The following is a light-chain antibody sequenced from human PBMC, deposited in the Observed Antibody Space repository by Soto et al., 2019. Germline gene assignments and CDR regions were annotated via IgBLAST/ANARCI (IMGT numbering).Light chain of an antibody. CDR1: SSNIGSNY. J-gene: IGLJ1*01. V-gene: IGLV1-47*01. CDR3: AAWDDSLSGLYV. Sequence: QSVLTQPPSASGTPGQRVTISCSGSSSNIGSNYVYWYQQLPGTAPKLLIYRNYQRPSGVPDRFSGSKSGTSASLAISGLRSEDEADYYCAAWDDSLSGLYVFGTGTQLTVL. CDR2: RNY.